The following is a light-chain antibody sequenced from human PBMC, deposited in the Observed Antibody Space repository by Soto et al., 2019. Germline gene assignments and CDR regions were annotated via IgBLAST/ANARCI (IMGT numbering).Light chain of an antibody. CDR1: QAIDSW. Sequence: DIQMTQSPSSVSASVGDRVTITCRASQAIDSWLAWYQQKPGEAPKLLIFTGSLLHSGVPPRFSGSGSGTDFTLTISSLQPEDFATYYCQQTSSTPTFGGGTKVEIK. CDR3: QQTSSTPT. J-gene: IGKJ4*01. V-gene: IGKV1-12*01. CDR2: TGS.